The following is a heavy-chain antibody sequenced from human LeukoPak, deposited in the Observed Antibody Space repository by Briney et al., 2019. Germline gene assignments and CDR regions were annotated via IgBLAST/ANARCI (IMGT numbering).Heavy chain of an antibody. CDR1: GFTFSDYN. V-gene: IGHV3-48*01. D-gene: IGHD5-18*01. Sequence: GGSLRLSCAASGFTFSDYNMNWVRQAPGKGLEWVSYISISSSTIYYADSVKGRFTISRDNAQNSLYLQMNSLRAEDTAVYYCARAWDRCTYGYYYWGQGTLVTVSS. J-gene: IGHJ4*02. CDR3: ARAWDRCTYGYYY. CDR2: ISISSSTI.